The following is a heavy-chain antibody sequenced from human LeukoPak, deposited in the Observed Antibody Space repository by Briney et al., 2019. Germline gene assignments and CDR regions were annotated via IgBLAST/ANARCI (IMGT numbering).Heavy chain of an antibody. J-gene: IGHJ3*02. CDR3: ARPVLRFLEWFDAFDI. V-gene: IGHV2-5*02. CDR1: GFSLSTSGVG. D-gene: IGHD3-3*01. CDR2: IYWDDDK. Sequence: SGPTLVNPTQTLTLTCTFSGFSLSTSGVGVGWIRQPPGKALEWLAVIYWDDDKRYSPSLNSRLTITKDTSKNQVVLTMTNMDPVDTATYYCARPVLRFLEWFDAFDIWGQGTMVTVSS.